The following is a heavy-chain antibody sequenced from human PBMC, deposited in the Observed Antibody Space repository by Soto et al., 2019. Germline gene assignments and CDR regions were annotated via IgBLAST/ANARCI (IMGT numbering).Heavy chain of an antibody. J-gene: IGHJ4*02. CDR3: AKGKGEYYYGSGSYYLHYFDY. D-gene: IGHD3-10*01. V-gene: IGHV3-23*01. CDR1: GFTFSSYA. CDR2: IVGSGGST. Sequence: EVQLLESGGGLVQPGGSLRLSCAASGFTFSSYAMSWVRQAPGRGLEWVSAIVGSGGSTYYADSVKGRFTISRDNSKNTLYLQMNSRRAEDTAVYYCAKGKGEYYYGSGSYYLHYFDYWGQGTLVTVSS.